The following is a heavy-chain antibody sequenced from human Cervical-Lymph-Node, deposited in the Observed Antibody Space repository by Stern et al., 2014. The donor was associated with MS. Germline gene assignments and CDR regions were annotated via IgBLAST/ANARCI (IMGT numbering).Heavy chain of an antibody. Sequence: QMQLVESGPGLVKPSETLSLTCTVSGGSISSYYWSWIRQPPGKGLEWIGYIYYSGSANYNPSLKSRVTISVDTSKNQFSLKLSSVTAADTAVYYCARGMATYFDYWGQGTLGTVSS. CDR1: GGSISSYY. J-gene: IGHJ4*02. CDR3: ARGMATYFDY. V-gene: IGHV4-59*01. CDR2: IYYSGSA. D-gene: IGHD5-24*01.